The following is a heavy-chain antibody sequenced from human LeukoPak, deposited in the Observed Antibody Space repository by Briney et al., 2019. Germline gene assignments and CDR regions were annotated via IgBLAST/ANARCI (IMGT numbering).Heavy chain of an antibody. V-gene: IGHV1-69*13. CDR2: IIPIFGTA. CDR1: GGTFSSYA. J-gene: IGHJ4*02. D-gene: IGHD6-13*01. CDR3: ASSHLYSSSWYLSGRFDF. Sequence: SVKVSCKASGGTFSSYAISWVRQAPGQGLEWMGGIIPIFGTANYAQKFQGRVTITADESTSTAYMELSSLRSEDTAVYYCASSHLYSSSWYLSGRFDFWGQGTLVTVSS.